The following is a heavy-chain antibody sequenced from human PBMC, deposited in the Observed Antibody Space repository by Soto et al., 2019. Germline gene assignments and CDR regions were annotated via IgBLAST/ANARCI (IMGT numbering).Heavy chain of an antibody. CDR1: GGSISSTPYY. J-gene: IGHJ5*02. CDR3: ARHPAYYEGSGYYHWFDP. D-gene: IGHD3-22*01. Sequence: PSETLSLTCTVSGGSISSTPYYWGWIRQPPGKGLEWIGTIYHNGNTYYNPSLKSRVTVSVDTSKNQISLKLSSVTAADTAVYYCARHPAYYEGSGYYHWFDPWGQGTQVTVSS. CDR2: IYHNGNT. V-gene: IGHV4-39*01.